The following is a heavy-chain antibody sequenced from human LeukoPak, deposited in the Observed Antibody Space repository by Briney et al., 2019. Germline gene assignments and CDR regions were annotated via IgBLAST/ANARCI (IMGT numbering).Heavy chain of an antibody. V-gene: IGHV3-23*01. J-gene: IGHJ4*02. CDR3: AKVFRSGYYTGSMNYFDY. D-gene: IGHD3-3*01. Sequence: GGSLRLSCAASGFTFSSYAMSWVRQAPGKGLEWVSAISGSGGNTCYADSVKGRFTISRDNSKNTLSLQMNSLRAEDTAVYYCAKVFRSGYYTGSMNYFDYWGQGTLVTVSS. CDR2: ISGSGGNT. CDR1: GFTFSSYA.